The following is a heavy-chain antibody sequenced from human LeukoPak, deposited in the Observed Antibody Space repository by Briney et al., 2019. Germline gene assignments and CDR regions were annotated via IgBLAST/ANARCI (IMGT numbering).Heavy chain of an antibody. D-gene: IGHD5-18*01. Sequence: SETLSFTCAVYGGSFSGYYWSWIRQPPGKGLEWIGETNHSGSTNYNPSLKSRVTISVDTSKNQFSLKLSSVTAADTAVYYCAGGEYSYGYLGYWGQGTLVTVSS. CDR1: GGSFSGYY. V-gene: IGHV4-34*01. CDR2: TNHSGST. CDR3: AGGEYSYGYLGY. J-gene: IGHJ4*02.